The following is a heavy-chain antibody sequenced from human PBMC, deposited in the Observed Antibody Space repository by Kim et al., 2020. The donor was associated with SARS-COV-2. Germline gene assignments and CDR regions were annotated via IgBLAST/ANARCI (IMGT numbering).Heavy chain of an antibody. CDR3: ARGARTVLRFLEWLTPPEYFQH. CDR2: IYYSGST. CDR1: GGSISSGGYY. Sequence: SETLSLTCTVSGGSISSGGYYWSWIRQHPGKGLEWIGYIYYSGSTYYNPSLKSRVTISVDTSKNQFSLKLSSVTAADTAVYYCARGARTVLRFLEWLTPPEYFQHWGQGTLVTVSS. J-gene: IGHJ1*01. V-gene: IGHV4-31*03. D-gene: IGHD3-3*01.